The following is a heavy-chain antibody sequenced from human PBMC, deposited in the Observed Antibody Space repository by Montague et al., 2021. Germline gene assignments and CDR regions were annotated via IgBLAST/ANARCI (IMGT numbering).Heavy chain of an antibody. CDR2: VYYRGNM. Sequence: SETLSLTRTVSGGSISSHYWSWVRQPPGKGLEWIGCVYYRGNMAHNSSLKSRLTMLVDTAKNQVSLKLKSVTAADTAVYYCARDQHFSSGDNWFDPWGQGILVTVSS. CDR3: ARDQHFSSGDNWFDP. CDR1: GGSISSHY. D-gene: IGHD3-3*02. V-gene: IGHV4-59*11. J-gene: IGHJ5*02.